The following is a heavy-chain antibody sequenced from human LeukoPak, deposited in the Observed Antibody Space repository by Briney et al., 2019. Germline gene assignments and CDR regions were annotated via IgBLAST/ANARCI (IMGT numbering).Heavy chain of an antibody. CDR1: GYSISSGYY. V-gene: IGHV4-38-2*02. CDR2: IYHTGIT. CDR3: ARGVDS. Sequence: SETLSLTCTVSGYSISSGYYWGWIRQSPGKGLEWIGNIYHTGITNYNPSLKSRVTISVDTSRNKFSLTLSSVTAADTAVYYCARGVDSWGQGTLVTVSS. J-gene: IGHJ5*01.